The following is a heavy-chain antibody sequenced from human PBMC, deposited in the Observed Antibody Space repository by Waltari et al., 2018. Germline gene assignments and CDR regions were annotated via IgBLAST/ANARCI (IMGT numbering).Heavy chain of an antibody. V-gene: IGHV4-39*01. CDR1: GDSISICRYY. Sequence: QLQLQESDPGLVKASVTLSLTCIFSGDSISICRYYWGCVRQPPGKGLEWIGNMYYCGSTYYNPSLKSRVTISGDTSKSQFSLKLSSVTAADTSMYYCVRHARTTSGGKHFDHWGQGMLVTVSP. D-gene: IGHD2-15*01. J-gene: IGHJ4*02. CDR3: VRHARTTSGGKHFDH. CDR2: MYYCGST.